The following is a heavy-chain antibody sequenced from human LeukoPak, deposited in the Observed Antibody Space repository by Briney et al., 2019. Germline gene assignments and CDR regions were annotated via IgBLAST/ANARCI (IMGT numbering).Heavy chain of an antibody. J-gene: IGHJ6*02. Sequence: SGGSLRLSCAASGFTFDDYAMHWVRQAPGKGLEWVSGISWNSGSIGYADSVKGRFTISRDNAKNSLYLQMNSLRAEDTALYSCAKDMAQRWGINYYDSRGYRQSQYYFYAMDVWGHGTTVTVSS. D-gene: IGHD3-22*01. CDR3: AKDMAQRWGINYYDSRGYRQSQYYFYAMDV. V-gene: IGHV3-9*01. CDR1: GFTFDDYA. CDR2: ISWNSGSI.